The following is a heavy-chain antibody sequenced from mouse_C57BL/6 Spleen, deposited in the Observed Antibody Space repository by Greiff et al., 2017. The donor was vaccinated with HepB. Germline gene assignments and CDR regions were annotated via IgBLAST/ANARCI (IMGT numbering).Heavy chain of an antibody. D-gene: IGHD2-4*01. V-gene: IGHV7-3*01. J-gene: IGHJ4*01. CDR3: ARYELYYDYDGGYYYAMDY. Sequence: EVKLEESGGGLVQPGGSLSLSCAASGFTFTDYYMSWVRQPPGKALEWLGFIRNKANGYTTEYSASVKGRFTISRDNSQSILYLQMKALRAEDSATYYCARYELYYDYDGGYYYAMDYWGQGTSVTVSS. CDR1: GFTFTDYY. CDR2: IRNKANGYTT.